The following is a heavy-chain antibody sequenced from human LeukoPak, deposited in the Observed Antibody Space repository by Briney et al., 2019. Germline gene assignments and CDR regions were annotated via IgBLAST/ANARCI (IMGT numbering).Heavy chain of an antibody. D-gene: IGHD3-10*01. J-gene: IGHJ4*02. CDR3: ARMWFGELH. V-gene: IGHV3-48*02. CDR2: ISGSGRTI. Sequence: GGSLRLSCAASGFSFSTYSMNWVRQAPGKGLEWVSYISGSGRTIYYVDSVRGRFTISRDNAKNSLSLQMNSLRDEVTAVYYCARMWFGELHWGQGTLVTVSS. CDR1: GFSFSTYS.